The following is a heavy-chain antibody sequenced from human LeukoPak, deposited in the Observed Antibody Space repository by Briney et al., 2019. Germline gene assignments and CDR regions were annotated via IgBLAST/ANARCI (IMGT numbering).Heavy chain of an antibody. CDR1: GFTFSSYA. Sequence: SGGSLRLSCAASGFTFSSYAMSWVRQAPGKGLEWVSAISGSGGSTYYADSVKGRFTISRDNSKNTLYLQMNSLRAEDTAVYYCPAIDCSSTSCYNRADYYYGMDVWGQGTTVTVSS. V-gene: IGHV3-23*01. D-gene: IGHD2-2*02. J-gene: IGHJ6*02. CDR2: ISGSGGST. CDR3: PAIDCSSTSCYNRADYYYGMDV.